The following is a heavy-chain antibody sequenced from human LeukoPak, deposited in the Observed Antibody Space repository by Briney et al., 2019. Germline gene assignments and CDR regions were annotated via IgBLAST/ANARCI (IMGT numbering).Heavy chain of an antibody. CDR2: INHNGNVN. Sequence: GGSLRLSCAASGFTFSSYWMNWARQAPGKGLEWGASINHNGNVNYYVDSVKGRFTISRDNAKNSLYLQMSNLRAEDTAVYFCAREGGLDVWGQGATVTVSS. V-gene: IGHV3-7*03. CDR1: GFTFSSYW. J-gene: IGHJ6*02. CDR3: AREGGLDV.